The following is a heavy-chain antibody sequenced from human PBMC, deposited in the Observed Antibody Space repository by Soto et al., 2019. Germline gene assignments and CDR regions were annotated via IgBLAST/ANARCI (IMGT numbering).Heavy chain of an antibody. D-gene: IGHD3-3*01. J-gene: IGHJ4*02. CDR2: VKSKTDGGRI. CDR3: TTFYDFRSGY. CDR1: GFTFSNAW. Sequence: EVQLVESGGGLVKPGGSLRLSCAASGFTFSNAWMSWVRQAPGRGLEWVGRVKSKTDGGRIDYAAPVKDRFSISRDDSKNTLYLQMGSLKTEETAVYYCTTFYDFRSGYWGQGTLVTVSS. V-gene: IGHV3-15*01.